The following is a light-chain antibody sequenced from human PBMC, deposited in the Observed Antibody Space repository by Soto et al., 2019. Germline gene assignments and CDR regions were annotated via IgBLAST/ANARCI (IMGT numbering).Light chain of an antibody. Sequence: QSALTQPASVSGSPGQSIIISCTGTSSDVGSYNLVSWYQQHPGKAPKLMIYEGSKRPSGVSNRFSGSKSGNTASLTISGLQAEDEADYYCCSYAGSIYVVFGGGTKLTVL. CDR3: CSYAGSIYVV. J-gene: IGLJ2*01. CDR2: EGS. CDR1: SSDVGSYNL. V-gene: IGLV2-23*01.